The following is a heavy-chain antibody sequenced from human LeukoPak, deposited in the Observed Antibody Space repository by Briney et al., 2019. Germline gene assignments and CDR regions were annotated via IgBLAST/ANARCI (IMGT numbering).Heavy chain of an antibody. CDR3: ASSSSGSGSSY. V-gene: IGHV4-59*01. Sequence: SETLSLTYTVSGGSISSYYWSWIRQPPGKELEWIGYIYYSGSTNYNPSLKSRVTISVDTSKNQFSLKLSSVTAADTAVYYCASSSSGSGSSYWGQGTLVTVSS. CDR1: GGSISSYY. CDR2: IYYSGST. D-gene: IGHD3-10*01. J-gene: IGHJ4*02.